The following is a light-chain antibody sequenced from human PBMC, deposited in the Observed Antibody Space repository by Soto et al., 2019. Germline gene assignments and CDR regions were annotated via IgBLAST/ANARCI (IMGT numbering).Light chain of an antibody. J-gene: IGLJ2*01. V-gene: IGLV2-8*01. CDR3: TSYAGSNNFVV. Sequence: QSALTQPPSASGSPGQSVTISCTGTSSDVGAYNYVSWYQQHPGKAPKLIIYEVTKRPSGVPGRFSGSKSGNTPSLTVSGLQADDEGDYYCTSYAGSNNFVVFGGGTQLTVL. CDR2: EVT. CDR1: SSDVGAYNY.